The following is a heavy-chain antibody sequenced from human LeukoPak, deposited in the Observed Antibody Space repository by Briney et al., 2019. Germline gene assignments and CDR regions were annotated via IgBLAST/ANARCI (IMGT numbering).Heavy chain of an antibody. CDR2: IYLSGDT. CDR1: GDSTTNSHW. V-gene: IGHV4-4*02. Sequence: SETLSLTCAVSGDSTTNSHWWSWVRQPPGKGLEWIGVIYLSGDTDYNPSLKSRVTISIDKSKNQFSLKLTYVTAADTAVYYCARRPRGDYKAWFDPWGQGTLATVSS. D-gene: IGHD5-24*01. J-gene: IGHJ5*02. CDR3: ARRPRGDYKAWFDP.